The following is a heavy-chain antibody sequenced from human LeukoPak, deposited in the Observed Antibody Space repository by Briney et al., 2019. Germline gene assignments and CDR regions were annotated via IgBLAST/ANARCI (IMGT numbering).Heavy chain of an antibody. J-gene: IGHJ5*02. V-gene: IGHV4-39*01. CDR3: ARQWRSIVVVPAALGWWFDP. CDR2: IYYSGST. Sequence: PSETLSPTCTVSGGSISSSSYYWGWIRQPPGKGLEWIGSIYYSGSTYYNPSLKSRVTISVDTSKNQFSLKLSSVTAADTAVYYCARQWRSIVVVPAALGWWFDPWGQGTLVTVSS. D-gene: IGHD2-2*01. CDR1: GGSISSSSYY.